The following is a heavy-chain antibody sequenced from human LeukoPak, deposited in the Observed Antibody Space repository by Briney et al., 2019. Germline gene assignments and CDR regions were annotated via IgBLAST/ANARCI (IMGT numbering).Heavy chain of an antibody. J-gene: IGHJ6*03. CDR2: INHSGST. CDR1: GGSFRGYY. V-gene: IGHV4-34*01. CDR3: ARGGRRYCSSNSCNHVPNWCYYYYYMDV. Sequence: SETLSLTCAVYGGSFRGYYWSWIRQPPGKGLEWIGEINHSGSTNYNPSLKSRVTISVDTSRNQFSLKLSSVTAADTAVYYCARGGRRYCSSNSCNHVPNWCYYYYYMDVWGKGTTVTVSS. D-gene: IGHD2-2*01.